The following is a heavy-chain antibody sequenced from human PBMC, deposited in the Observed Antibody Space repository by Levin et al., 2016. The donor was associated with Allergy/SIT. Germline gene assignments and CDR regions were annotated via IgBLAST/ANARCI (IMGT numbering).Heavy chain of an antibody. J-gene: IGHJ4*02. D-gene: IGHD5-24*01. V-gene: IGHV4-59*01. CDR3: ARMEEMATISY. CDR2: IYYSGST. Sequence: RQAPGKGLEWIGYIYYSGSTNYNPSLKSRVTISVDTSKNQFSLKLSSVTAADTAVYYCARMEEMATISYWGQGTLVTVSS.